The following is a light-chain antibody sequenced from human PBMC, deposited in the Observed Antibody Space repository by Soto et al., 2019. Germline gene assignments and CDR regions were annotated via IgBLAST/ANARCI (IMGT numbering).Light chain of an antibody. Sequence: QSVLTQPPSASGSPGQSVTISCTGTKNDIGVYDFVSWYQHHPGKAPRLIIYEVVQRPSGVPDRFSGSKSGNTASLTVPGLQAADEADYFCKSYAGSNTYVLGSGTNV. CDR2: EVV. CDR3: KSYAGSNTYV. V-gene: IGLV2-8*01. CDR1: KNDIGVYDF. J-gene: IGLJ6*01.